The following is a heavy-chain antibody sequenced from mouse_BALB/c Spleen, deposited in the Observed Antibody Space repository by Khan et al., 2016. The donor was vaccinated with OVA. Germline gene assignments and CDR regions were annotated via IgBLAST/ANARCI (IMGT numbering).Heavy chain of an antibody. J-gene: IGHJ2*01. CDR3: ATSYYYGYYFDY. D-gene: IGHD1-1*01. V-gene: IGHV5-17*02. CDR2: ISGDSSTI. Sequence: DVQLVESGGGLVQPGGSRKLSCAASGFTFSSYGMHWVRQAPEKGLEWVAYISGDSSTIYYTDTVKGRFTISRDNPKNTLSLQMNSLMAEDTAMYYCATSYYYGYYFDYWGPGTTRTVSS. CDR1: GFTFSSYG.